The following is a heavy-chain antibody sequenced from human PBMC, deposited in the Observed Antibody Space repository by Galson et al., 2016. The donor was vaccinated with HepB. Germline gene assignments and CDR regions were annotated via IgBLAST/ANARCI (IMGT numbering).Heavy chain of an antibody. Sequence: SVKVSCKASGYTFTGYYMHWVRQAPGGGLEWMGWINPNSGGTNYAQKFQGWVTVTRDTSITTAYMELSRLRSDDTAVYYCARNTKPISGGWYVHHYYGMDVWGQGTTVTVSS. CDR1: GYTFTGYY. CDR2: INPNSGGT. J-gene: IGHJ6*02. D-gene: IGHD6-19*01. CDR3: ARNTKPISGGWYVHHYYGMDV. V-gene: IGHV1-2*04.